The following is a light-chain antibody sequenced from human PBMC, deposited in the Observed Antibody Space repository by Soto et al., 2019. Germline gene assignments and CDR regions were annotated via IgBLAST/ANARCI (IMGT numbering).Light chain of an antibody. J-gene: IGKJ3*01. V-gene: IGKV3-20*01. CDR2: AAS. CDR1: QSVSSSF. Sequence: TQSPGTLSLSPGERATLSCRASQSVSSSFLAWYQQKPGRAPRLLISAASSRATGIPDRFSGSGSGTDFTLTISRLEPEDFAVYYCQQYDSSPPTFGPGTKVDIK. CDR3: QQYDSSPPT.